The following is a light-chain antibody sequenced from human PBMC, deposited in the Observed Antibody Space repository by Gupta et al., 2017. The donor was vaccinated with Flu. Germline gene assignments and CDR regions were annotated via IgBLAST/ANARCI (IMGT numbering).Light chain of an antibody. CDR1: QSVGTY. CDR3: QKRSNWPPYT. CDR2: DAS. Sequence: ETELTQAPATLSLSQGERATLSCSASQSVGTYLAWYQKKPGQAPRLLIYDASNRATGIPARFSGSGSGTDFTLTISSLEPEDFAVYYCQKRSNWPPYTFGQGTRLEIK. V-gene: IGKV3-11*01. J-gene: IGKJ2*01.